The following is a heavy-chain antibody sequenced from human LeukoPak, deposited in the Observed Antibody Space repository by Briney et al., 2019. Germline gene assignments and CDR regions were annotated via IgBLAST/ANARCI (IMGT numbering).Heavy chain of an antibody. V-gene: IGHV1-18*01. CDR3: ARDKDGMDV. Sequence: WASVKVSCKASGYTFTSYGISWVRQAPGQGLEWMGWISAYNGNTNYALKLQGRVTMTTDTSTSTAYMELSSLRSEDTAVYYCARDKDGMDVWGQGTTVTVSS. J-gene: IGHJ6*02. CDR2: ISAYNGNT. CDR1: GYTFTSYG.